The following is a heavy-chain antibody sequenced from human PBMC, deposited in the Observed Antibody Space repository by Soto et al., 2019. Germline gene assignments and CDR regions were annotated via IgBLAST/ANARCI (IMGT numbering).Heavy chain of an antibody. CDR3: ARTYSGYYLDN. Sequence: PSETLSLTCTVFAGSIKSFYWSWIRQPPGKGLEWIGYISDSGSTNYNPSLRSRVTISLDTSRNQFSLKLSSVTAADTAVYYCARTYSGYYLDNWGQGTLVTVSS. V-gene: IGHV4-59*08. CDR1: AGSIKSFY. D-gene: IGHD5-12*01. CDR2: ISDSGST. J-gene: IGHJ4*02.